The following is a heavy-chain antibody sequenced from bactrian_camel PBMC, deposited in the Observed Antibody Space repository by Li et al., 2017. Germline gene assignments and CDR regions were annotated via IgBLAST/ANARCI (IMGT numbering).Heavy chain of an antibody. CDR1: AYDHKWWF. CDR2: LDRDGTT. D-gene: IGHD2*01. J-gene: IGHJ6*01. V-gene: IGHV3S57*01. Sequence: HVQLVESGGGSVQAGGSLILSCSASAYDHKWWFMAWFRQAPGKDREGVALLDRDGTTSYADSVKGRFTISEDNVKKILHLQMDVLKPEDTAMYYCAASEDCSGGYVRSNWDFGYLGRGTQVTVS. CDR3: AASEDCSGGYVRSNWDFGY.